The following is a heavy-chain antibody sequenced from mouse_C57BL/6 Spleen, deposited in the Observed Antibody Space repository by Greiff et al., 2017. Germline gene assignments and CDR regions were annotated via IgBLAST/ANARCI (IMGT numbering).Heavy chain of an antibody. CDR2: ISSGGSYT. D-gene: IGHD1-1*01. J-gene: IGHJ3*01. Sequence: EVHLVESGGDLVKPGGSLKLSCAASGFTFSSYGMSWVRQTPDKRLEWVATISSGGSYTSYPDSVKGRFTISRDNAKNTLYLQMSSLKSEDTAMYYCARQGYGSSYGFAYWGQGTLVTVSA. CDR3: ARQGYGSSYGFAY. V-gene: IGHV5-6*01. CDR1: GFTFSSYG.